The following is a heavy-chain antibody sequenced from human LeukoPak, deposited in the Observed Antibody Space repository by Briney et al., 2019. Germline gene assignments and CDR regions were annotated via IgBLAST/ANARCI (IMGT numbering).Heavy chain of an antibody. CDR2: ISAYNGNT. J-gene: IGHJ4*02. CDR1: GYTFTGYY. D-gene: IGHD5/OR15-5a*01. V-gene: IGHV1-18*04. Sequence: ASVKVSCKASGYTFTGYYMHWVRQAPGQGLEWMGWISAYNGNTNYAQKLQGRVTMTTDTSTSTAYMELRSLRSDDTAVYYCARDPLYDSPLDYWGQGTLVTVSS. CDR3: ARDPLYDSPLDY.